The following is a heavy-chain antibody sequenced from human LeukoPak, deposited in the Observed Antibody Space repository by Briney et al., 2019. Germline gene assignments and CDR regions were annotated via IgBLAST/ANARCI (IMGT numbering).Heavy chain of an antibody. CDR1: GFTFTDSY. CDR3: AKDGARYGSGSYIHRWHYYYMDV. J-gene: IGHJ6*03. CDR2: ISGSGDDT. V-gene: IGHV3-11*05. D-gene: IGHD3-10*01. Sequence: NPGGSLRLSCAASGFTFTDSYMTWVRQAPGKGLEWLSYISGSGDDTNYADSVRGRFTISRDNSKNTLYLQMNSLRAEDTAVYYCAKDGARYGSGSYIHRWHYYYMDVWGKGTTVTISS.